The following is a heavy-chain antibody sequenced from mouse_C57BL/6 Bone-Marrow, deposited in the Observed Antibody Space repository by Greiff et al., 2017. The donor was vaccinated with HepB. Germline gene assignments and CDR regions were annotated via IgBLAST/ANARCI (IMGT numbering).Heavy chain of an antibody. Sequence: VQLQQSGAELMKPGASVKLSCKATGYTFTGYWIEWVKRRPGHGLEWIGEILPGSGSTNYNEKFKGKATFTADTSSNTAYMQLSSLTTEDSAIYYCALFCITTASYYFDYWGQGTTLTVSS. CDR3: ALFCITTASYYFDY. CDR1: GYTFTGYW. J-gene: IGHJ2*01. D-gene: IGHD1-1*01. V-gene: IGHV1-9*01. CDR2: ILPGSGST.